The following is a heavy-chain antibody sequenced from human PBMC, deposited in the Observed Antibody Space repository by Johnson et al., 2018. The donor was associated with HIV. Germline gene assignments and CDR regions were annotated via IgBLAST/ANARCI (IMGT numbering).Heavy chain of an antibody. CDR3: ASTIFGVAWHAFDI. Sequence: EVQLVESGGAVVRTGGSLRLSCPAFVCTLDDYGVSCVHQAPGTGLGRVSGINWHADSIGYAESVVGGLTISGDASRNTLYLQMNSLRAEDTAVYYCASTIFGVAWHAFDIWGQGTMVTVSS. CDR1: VCTLDDYG. D-gene: IGHD3-3*01. V-gene: IGHV3-20*04. CDR2: INWHADSI. J-gene: IGHJ3*02.